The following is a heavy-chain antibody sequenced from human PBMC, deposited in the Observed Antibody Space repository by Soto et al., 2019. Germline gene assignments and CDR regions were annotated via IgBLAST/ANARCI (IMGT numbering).Heavy chain of an antibody. CDR1: GVSISSSSHY. Sequence: SETLSLTCTVSGVSISSSSHYWGWIRQPPGKGLEWIGGIYYSGSTHYNPSLKSRVTISVDTSKNQFSLKLSSVTAADTAVYYCATQEVGGTYVYTFDPWGQGTLVTVS. CDR3: ATQEVGGTYVYTFDP. CDR2: IYYSGST. D-gene: IGHD1-26*01. J-gene: IGHJ5*02. V-gene: IGHV4-39*01.